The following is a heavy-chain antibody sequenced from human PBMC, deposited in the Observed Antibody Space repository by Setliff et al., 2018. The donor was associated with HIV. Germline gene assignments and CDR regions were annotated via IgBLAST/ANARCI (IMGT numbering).Heavy chain of an antibody. V-gene: IGHV4-38-2*02. Sequence: SETLSLTCTVSGDSISSGYYGGWIRQTPGKGLEWIGSMYHGASTYYNPSLKSRVTISVDMSKNQFSLKLNSVTAADTAVYYCARGMVDIEVYYFDYWGQGTLVTVSS. CDR1: GDSISSGYY. J-gene: IGHJ4*02. CDR2: MYHGAST. CDR3: ARGMVDIEVYYFDY. D-gene: IGHD3-10*01.